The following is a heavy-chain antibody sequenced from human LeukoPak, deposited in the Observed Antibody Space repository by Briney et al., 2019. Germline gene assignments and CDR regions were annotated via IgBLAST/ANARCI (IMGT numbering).Heavy chain of an antibody. Sequence: GGSLRLSCAASGFTFSSYAMSWVRQAPGKGLEWVSAISGSGGSTYYADSVKGRFTISRDNSKNTLYLQMNSLRAEDTAVYYCAKVQSYCSSTSCYIGHWGQGTLVTVSS. V-gene: IGHV3-23*01. CDR3: AKVQSYCSSTSCYIGH. J-gene: IGHJ4*02. D-gene: IGHD2-2*02. CDR2: ISGSGGST. CDR1: GFTFSSYA.